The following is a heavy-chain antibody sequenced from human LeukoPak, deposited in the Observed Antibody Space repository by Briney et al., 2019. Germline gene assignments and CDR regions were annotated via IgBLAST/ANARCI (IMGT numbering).Heavy chain of an antibody. D-gene: IGHD3-10*01. CDR1: GFTVSNNY. V-gene: IGHV3-53*01. CDR3: AARGGGCYYGMDV. J-gene: IGHJ6*02. CDR2: IYSGGNT. Sequence: GGSLRLSCAASGFTVSNNYMSWVRQAPGKGLEWVAVIYSGGNTFYADSVKGRFIISRDISKNTLYLQMNSLRAEDTALYYCAARGGGCYYGMDVWGQGTTVTVSS.